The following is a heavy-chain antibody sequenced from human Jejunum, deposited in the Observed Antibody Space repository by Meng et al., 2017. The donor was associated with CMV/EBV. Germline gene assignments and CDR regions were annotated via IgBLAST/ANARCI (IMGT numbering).Heavy chain of an antibody. Sequence: FRSYSMNWVRQAPGKGPEWVSSISHSTTYIYSADSLRGRFTISRDNAKNSLYLQMNSLTAEDTAVYYCARGSYFYGSGSDFGMDVWGQGTTVTVSS. CDR3: ARGSYFYGSGSDFGMDV. CDR2: ISHSTTYI. J-gene: IGHJ6*02. D-gene: IGHD3-10*01. V-gene: IGHV3-21*01. CDR1: FRSYS.